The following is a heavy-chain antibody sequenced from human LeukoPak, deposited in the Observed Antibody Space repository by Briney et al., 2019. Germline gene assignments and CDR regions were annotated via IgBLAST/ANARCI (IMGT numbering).Heavy chain of an antibody. CDR3: ASTRGYGYYMDV. CDR2: ISAYNGNT. D-gene: IGHD5-18*01. Sequence: ASVKVSCKASGGTFSSYAISWVRQAPGQGLEWMGWISAYNGNTNYAQKLQGRVTMTTDTSTSTAYMELRSLRSDDTAVYYCASTRGYGYYMDVWGKGTTVTVSS. CDR1: GGTFSSYA. J-gene: IGHJ6*03. V-gene: IGHV1-18*01.